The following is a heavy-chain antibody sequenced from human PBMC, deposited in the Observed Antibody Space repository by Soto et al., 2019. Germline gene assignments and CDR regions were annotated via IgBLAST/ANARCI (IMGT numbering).Heavy chain of an antibody. V-gene: IGHV5-51*01. D-gene: IGHD3-22*01. CDR1: GYSFSTYW. CDR2: IYPGDSDT. CDR3: ARPSSGYAQH. Sequence: GESLKISCEGSGYSFSTYWIGWVRQMPGKGLEWMGIIYPGDSDTRYSPSFRGQVTISAVKSISTAYLQWSSLKASDTAMYYCARPSSGYAQHWGQGTLVTVSS. J-gene: IGHJ1*01.